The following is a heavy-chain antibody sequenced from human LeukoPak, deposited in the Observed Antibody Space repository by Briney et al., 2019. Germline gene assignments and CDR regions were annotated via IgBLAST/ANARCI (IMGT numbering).Heavy chain of an antibody. CDR1: GLTFSSYW. CDR3: ARGRDVGF. Sequence: GGSLRLSCAASGLTFSSYWMSWVRQAPGKGLEWVAIINQDGGEKYYVDSVKGRFTISRDNAKNSLYLQMNSLRAEDTAVYYCARGRDVGFWGQGTLVTVSS. J-gene: IGHJ4*02. D-gene: IGHD1-26*01. CDR2: INQDGGEK. V-gene: IGHV3-7*04.